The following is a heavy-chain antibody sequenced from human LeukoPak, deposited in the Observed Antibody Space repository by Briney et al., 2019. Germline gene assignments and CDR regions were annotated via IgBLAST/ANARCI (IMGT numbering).Heavy chain of an antibody. CDR2: IYTSGST. Sequence: PSQTLSLTCTVSGGSISSGSYYWSWIRQPAGKGLEWIGRIYTSGSTNYSPSLKSRVTISVDTSKNQFSLKLSSVTAADTAVYYCAREMDYDFWSGYYVDWFDPWGQGTLVTVSS. V-gene: IGHV4-61*02. CDR1: GGSISSGSYY. D-gene: IGHD3-3*01. J-gene: IGHJ5*02. CDR3: AREMDYDFWSGYYVDWFDP.